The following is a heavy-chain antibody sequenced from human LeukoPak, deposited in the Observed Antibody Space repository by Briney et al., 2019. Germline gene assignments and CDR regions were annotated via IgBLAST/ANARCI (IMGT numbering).Heavy chain of an antibody. J-gene: IGHJ4*02. D-gene: IGHD6-13*01. Sequence: SETLSPTCTVSGGSISSYYLSWIRQPPGKGLEWIGYIYYSGSTNYNPSLKSRVTISVDTSKNQLSLKLSSVTAADTAVYYCARAKVGYSSSWYTSDYWGQGTLVTVSS. CDR3: ARAKVGYSSSWYTSDY. CDR1: GGSISSYY. V-gene: IGHV4-59*01. CDR2: IYYSGST.